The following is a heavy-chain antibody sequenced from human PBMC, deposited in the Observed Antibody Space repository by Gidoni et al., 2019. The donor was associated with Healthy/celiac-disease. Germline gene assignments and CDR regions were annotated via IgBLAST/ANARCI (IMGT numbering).Heavy chain of an antibody. CDR1: GFTFSSYC. V-gene: IGHV3-74*01. CDR3: ARDRSSSWNQLFDY. CDR2: INRDGSST. Sequence: ELQLVESVGGLVQHGGSLRLSCAASGFTFSSYCMHWVRQAPGKGLVWVSRINRDGSSTSYADSVKGRFTISRDNAKNTLYLQMNSLRAEDTAVYYCARDRSSSWNQLFDYWGQGTLVTVSS. J-gene: IGHJ4*02. D-gene: IGHD6-13*01.